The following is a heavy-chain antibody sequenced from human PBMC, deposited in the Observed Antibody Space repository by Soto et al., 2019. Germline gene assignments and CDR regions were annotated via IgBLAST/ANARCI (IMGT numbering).Heavy chain of an antibody. Sequence: PGGSLRLSCAASGFPFSSYAMSLVRQAPGKGLEWVSAISGSGGSTYYADSVKGRFTISRDNSKNTLYLQMNSLRAEDTAVYYCANSIVVVPAAMFSVYYYMDVWGKGTTVTVSS. D-gene: IGHD2-2*01. J-gene: IGHJ6*03. CDR2: ISGSGGST. CDR3: ANSIVVVPAAMFSVYYYMDV. V-gene: IGHV3-23*01. CDR1: GFPFSSYA.